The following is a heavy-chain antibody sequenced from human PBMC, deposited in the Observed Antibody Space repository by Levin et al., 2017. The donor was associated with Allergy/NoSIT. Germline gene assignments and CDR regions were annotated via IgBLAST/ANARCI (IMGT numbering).Heavy chain of an antibody. Sequence: GGSLRLSCAASGFTFSGSAMHWVRQASGKGLEWVGRIRSKANSYATAYAASVKGRFTISRDDSKNTAYLQMNSLKTEDTAVYYCTRHGAPIAVAGEERFDYWGQGTLVTVSS. V-gene: IGHV3-73*01. CDR2: IRSKANSYAT. CDR1: GFTFSGSA. J-gene: IGHJ4*02. D-gene: IGHD6-19*01. CDR3: TRHGAPIAVAGEERFDY.